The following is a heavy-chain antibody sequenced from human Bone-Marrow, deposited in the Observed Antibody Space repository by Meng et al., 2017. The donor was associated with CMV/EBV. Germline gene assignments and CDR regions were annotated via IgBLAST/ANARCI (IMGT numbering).Heavy chain of an antibody. CDR3: TRDGVVVVAATPHYYYYYGMDV. CDR1: GFTFGDYA. CDR2: IRSKAYGGTT. J-gene: IGHJ6*02. Sequence: GGSLRLSCTASGFTFGDYAMSWVRQAPGKGLEWVGFIRSKAYGGTTEYAASVKGRFTISRDDSKSIAYLQMNSLKTEDTAVYYCTRDGVVVVAATPHYYYYYGMDVWGQGPTVTVYS. V-gene: IGHV3-49*04. D-gene: IGHD2-15*01.